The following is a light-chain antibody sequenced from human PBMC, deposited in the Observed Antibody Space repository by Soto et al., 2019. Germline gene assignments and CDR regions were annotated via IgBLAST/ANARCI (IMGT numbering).Light chain of an antibody. CDR3: QAWDSRSYVV. CDR2: QDN. J-gene: IGLJ3*02. CDR1: KLGNKY. V-gene: IGLV3-1*01. Sequence: SYELTQPPSVSVSPGQTAIITCSGDKLGNKYTCWYQQKPGQSPVLVIYQDNKRPSGIPERFSGSNSGNTATLTISGTQALDEADYYWQAWDSRSYVVFGGGTKLTVL.